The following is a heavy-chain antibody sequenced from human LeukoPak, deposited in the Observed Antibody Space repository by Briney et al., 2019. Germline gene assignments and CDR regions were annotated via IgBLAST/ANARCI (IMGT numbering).Heavy chain of an antibody. D-gene: IGHD3-10*01. V-gene: IGHV3-7*03. J-gene: IGHJ4*02. CDR2: IKQDGSEK. Sequence: GGSLRLSCAASGFTFSSYWMSWVRQAPGKGLEWVANIKQDGSEKYYVDSVKGRFTISRDNAKNSLYLQMNSLRAEDTALYYCAKLNYYGSGSYYAFDYWGQGTLVTVSS. CDR1: GFTFSSYW. CDR3: AKLNYYGSGSYYAFDY.